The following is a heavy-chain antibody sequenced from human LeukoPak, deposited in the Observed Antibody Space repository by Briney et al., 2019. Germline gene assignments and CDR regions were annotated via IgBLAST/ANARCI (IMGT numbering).Heavy chain of an antibody. J-gene: IGHJ4*02. CDR3: AKDSSLAAADY. CDR1: GFTFDDYA. V-gene: IGHV3-43*02. Sequence: GGSLRLSCAASGFTFDDYAMHWVRQVPGKGLEWVSLISGDGGSTYYADSVKGRFTISRDNSKNSLYLQIHSLRSEHTAVYYCAKDSSLAAADYWGQGTLVSVSS. D-gene: IGHD6-13*01. CDR2: ISGDGGST.